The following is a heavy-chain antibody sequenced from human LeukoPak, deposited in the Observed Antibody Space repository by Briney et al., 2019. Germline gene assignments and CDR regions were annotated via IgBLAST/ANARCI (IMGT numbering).Heavy chain of an antibody. CDR1: GFTFSSYG. J-gene: IGHJ4*02. V-gene: IGHV3-30*18. Sequence: GGSLRLSCAASGFTFSSYGMHWVRQAPGKGLEWVAVISYDGSNKYYADSVKGRFTISRDNSKNTLYLQMNSLRAEDTAVYYCAKGAVDCGGDCYPPQPYFDYWGQGTLVTVSS. D-gene: IGHD2-21*02. CDR2: ISYDGSNK. CDR3: AKGAVDCGGDCYPPQPYFDY.